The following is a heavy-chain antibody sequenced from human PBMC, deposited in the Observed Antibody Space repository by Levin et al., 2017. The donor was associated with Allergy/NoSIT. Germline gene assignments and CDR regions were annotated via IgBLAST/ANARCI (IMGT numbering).Heavy chain of an antibody. V-gene: IGHV5-51*01. J-gene: IGHJ4*02. D-gene: IGHD3-10*01. CDR1: GYSFTSYW. CDR3: ATGTGESQYYFDY. CDR2: IYPGDSDT. Sequence: PGESLKISCKGSGYSFTSYWIGWVRQMPGKGLEWMGIIYPGDSDTRYSPSFKGQVTISADKSINTAFLQWSSLKASETAIYYCATGTGESQYYFDYWGQGTLVTVSS.